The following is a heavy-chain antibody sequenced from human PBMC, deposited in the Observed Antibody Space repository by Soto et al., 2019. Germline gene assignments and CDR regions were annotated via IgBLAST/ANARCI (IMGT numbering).Heavy chain of an antibody. CDR2: ISYDGSNK. Sequence: GGSLRLSCAASGFTFSSYGMHWVRQAPGKGLEWVAVISYDGSNKYYADSVRGRFTISRDNSKNTLYLQMNSLRAEDTAVYYCAKALGYCGGDCYSDAFDIWGQGTMVTVSS. CDR1: GFTFSSYG. J-gene: IGHJ3*02. CDR3: AKALGYCGGDCYSDAFDI. V-gene: IGHV3-30*18. D-gene: IGHD2-21*01.